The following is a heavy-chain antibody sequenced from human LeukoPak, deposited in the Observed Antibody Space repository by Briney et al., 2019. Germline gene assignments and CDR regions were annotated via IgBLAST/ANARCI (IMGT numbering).Heavy chain of an antibody. CDR2: IHYSGST. CDR1: GGSISSSSYY. V-gene: IGHV4-39*01. J-gene: IGHJ4*02. CDR3: ARRTIVATIDY. Sequence: SETLSLTCTVSGGSISSSSYYWAWIRQTPGMGLEWIGSIHYSGSTYYNPSVKSRVAISVDTSKNQFSLKLTSVTAADTAVYYCARRTIVATIDYWGQGTLVTVSS. D-gene: IGHD5-12*01.